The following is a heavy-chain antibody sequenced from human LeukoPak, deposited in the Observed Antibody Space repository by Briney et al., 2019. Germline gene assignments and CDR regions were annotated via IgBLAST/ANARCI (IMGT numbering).Heavy chain of an antibody. Sequence: GGSLRLSCAASGFTFSSYWMSWVRQAPGKGLEWVANIKQDGSEKYYVDSVKGRFTISRDNAKNSLYLQMNSQRAEDTAVYYCARDTVFRQNWFDPWGQGTLVTVSS. CDR3: ARDTVFRQNWFDP. D-gene: IGHD4-11*01. CDR1: GFTFSSYW. J-gene: IGHJ5*02. V-gene: IGHV3-7*01. CDR2: IKQDGSEK.